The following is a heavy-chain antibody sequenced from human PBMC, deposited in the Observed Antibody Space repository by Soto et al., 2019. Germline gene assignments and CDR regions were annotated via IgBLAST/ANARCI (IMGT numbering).Heavy chain of an antibody. V-gene: IGHV3-21*01. Sequence: GGSLRLSCAASGFTFSSYNMNWVRQAPGKGLEWVSSISSSSSYIYYADSVKGRFTISRDNAKNSQYLQMNSLRDEDTAEYYCASHPRDSSGYWYYVDYWGQGTLVTAPQ. CDR3: ASHPRDSSGYWYYVDY. CDR1: GFTFSSYN. J-gene: IGHJ4*02. D-gene: IGHD3-22*01. CDR2: ISSSSSYI.